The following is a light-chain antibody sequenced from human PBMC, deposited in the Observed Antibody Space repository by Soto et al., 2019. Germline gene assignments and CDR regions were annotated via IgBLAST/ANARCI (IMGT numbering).Light chain of an antibody. Sequence: DIQMTQSPSAMSASVGDRVTITCRASQGSSNSLAWFQQKPGKVPKRLIYAASSLQSGVPSRFSGSVSGTEFTLTISSLQPEDFATYYCLQYYSYPLSFGPGTKVDIK. CDR3: LQYYSYPLS. J-gene: IGKJ3*01. CDR1: QGSSNS. V-gene: IGKV1-17*03. CDR2: AAS.